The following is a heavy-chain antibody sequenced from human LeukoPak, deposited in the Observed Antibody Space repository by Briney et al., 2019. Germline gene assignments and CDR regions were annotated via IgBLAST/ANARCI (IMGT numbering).Heavy chain of an antibody. CDR1: EFTFSSYG. D-gene: IGHD6-13*01. Sequence: GGSLRLSCAASEFTFSSYGMSWVRQAPGKGLEWVTVISSSAGSTYYADSVQGRFTISRDNSINTLYLQMNSLRAEDTAVYYCAKAKGGSWYDFDCWGQGTLVTVSS. CDR3: AKAKGGSWYDFDC. J-gene: IGHJ4*02. CDR2: ISSSAGST. V-gene: IGHV3-23*01.